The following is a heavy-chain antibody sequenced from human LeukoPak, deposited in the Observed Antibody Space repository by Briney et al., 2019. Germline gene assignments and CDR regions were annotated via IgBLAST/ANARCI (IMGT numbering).Heavy chain of an antibody. CDR2: IRYDGSNK. CDR3: ARTYSSSWYFDY. Sequence: GGSLRLSCAASGFTFSSYAMSWVRQAPGKGLEWVAFIRYDGSNKYYADSVKGRFTISRDNSKNTLYLQMNSLRAEDTAVYYCARTYSSSWYFDYWGQGTLVTVSS. D-gene: IGHD6-13*01. CDR1: GFTFSSYA. V-gene: IGHV3-30*02. J-gene: IGHJ4*02.